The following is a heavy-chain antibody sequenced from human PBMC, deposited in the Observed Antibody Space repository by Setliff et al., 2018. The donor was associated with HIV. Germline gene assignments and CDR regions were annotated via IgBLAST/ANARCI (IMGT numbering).Heavy chain of an antibody. CDR2: FVPIFRTV. J-gene: IGHJ6*02. Sequence: AASVKVSCKASGGPFSAYAITWVRQAPGQGLEWMGGFVPIFRTVKYAQKFQDRVTITTDESTNTAYMELRGLRSEDTAVYFCARGIGLIREDFYYYMDVWGPGTTVTVSS. V-gene: IGHV1-69*05. CDR1: GGPFSAYA. D-gene: IGHD6-13*01. CDR3: ARGIGLIREDFYYYMDV.